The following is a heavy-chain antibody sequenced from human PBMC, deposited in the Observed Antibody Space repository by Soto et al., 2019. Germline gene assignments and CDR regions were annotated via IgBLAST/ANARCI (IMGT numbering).Heavy chain of an antibody. J-gene: IGHJ1*01. D-gene: IGHD6-13*01. V-gene: IGHV1-24*01. CDR1: GYTLTELS. CDR3: ATVLPYSSTTLFYS. CDR2: FDPEDGET. Sequence: APVKVSCKFSGYTLTELSMHWVRQAPGKGLEWMGGFDPEDGETIYAQKFQGRVTMTEDTSTDTAYMELSSLRSEDTAVYYCATVLPYSSTTLFYSWGQGALVTVSS.